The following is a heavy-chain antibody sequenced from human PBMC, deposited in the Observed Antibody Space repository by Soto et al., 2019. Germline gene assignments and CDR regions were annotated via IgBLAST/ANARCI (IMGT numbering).Heavy chain of an antibody. CDR1: GFTFSSYD. J-gene: IGHJ4*02. V-gene: IGHV3-13*04. D-gene: IGHD5-12*01. CDR3: AKGRGYPYHFDS. Sequence: PGGSLRLSCAASGFTFSSYDMHWVRQPTEKGLEWVSAIGTAGDTYYADSVKGRFTISRDNSKNTLYLQMNSLRAEDTAVYYCAKGRGYPYHFDSWGPGTLVTVSS. CDR2: IGTAGDT.